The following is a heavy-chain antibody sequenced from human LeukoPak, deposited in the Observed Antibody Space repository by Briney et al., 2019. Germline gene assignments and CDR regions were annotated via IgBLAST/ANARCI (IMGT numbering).Heavy chain of an antibody. V-gene: IGHV4-34*01. Sequence: SETLSLTCAVYGGSFSGYYWSWIRQPPGKGLEWIGEINHSGSTNYNPSLKSRVTISVDTSKNQFSLKLSSVTAADTAVYYCARAGSTWPGRIDYWGQGTLVTVSS. D-gene: IGHD6-13*01. CDR1: GGSFSGYY. J-gene: IGHJ4*02. CDR2: INHSGST. CDR3: ARAGSTWPGRIDY.